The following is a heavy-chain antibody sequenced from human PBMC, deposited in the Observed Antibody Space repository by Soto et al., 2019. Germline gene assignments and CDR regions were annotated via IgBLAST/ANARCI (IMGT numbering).Heavy chain of an antibody. CDR2: INHSGST. D-gene: IGHD3-3*01. V-gene: IGHV4-34*01. Sequence: QVQLQQWGAGLLKPSETLSLTCAVYGGSFSGYYWSWIRQPAGKGLEWIGEINHSGSTNYNPSLKSRVTISVDTSKNQFSLKLSSVTAADTAVYYCARDRPYDFWSGYGSWFDPWGQGTLVTVSS. CDR1: GGSFSGYY. J-gene: IGHJ5*02. CDR3: ARDRPYDFWSGYGSWFDP.